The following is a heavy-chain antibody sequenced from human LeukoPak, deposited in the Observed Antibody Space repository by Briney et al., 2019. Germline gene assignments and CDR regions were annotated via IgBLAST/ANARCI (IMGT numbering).Heavy chain of an antibody. CDR1: GFAFSNYA. J-gene: IGHJ4*02. CDR2: INGSGGTT. CDR3: ARGPRQKRGHSTY. D-gene: IGHD5-18*01. Sequence: GGSLRLSCAASGFAFSNYAMCWGRQGPGKGLERVSGINGSGGTTYYADSEKGRYTISRDYSKNTLYQQVNGLRAEDTAVYYCARGPRQKRGHSTYWGQGTLVTVSS. V-gene: IGHV3-23*01.